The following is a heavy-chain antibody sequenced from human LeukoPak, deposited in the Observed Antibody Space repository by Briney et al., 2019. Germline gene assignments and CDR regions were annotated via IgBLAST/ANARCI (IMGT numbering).Heavy chain of an antibody. J-gene: IGHJ4*02. CDR3: ASGSHYGYSSGWLYY. CDR1: GASISSSSYY. V-gene: IGHV4-39*01. CDR2: IYYSGST. D-gene: IGHD6-19*01. Sequence: PSETLSLTCTVSGASISSSSYYWGWIRQPPGTGLEWLGSIYYSGSTSYSPSLKSRVTISVDTSKNQFSLKLSSVTAADTAVYYCASGSHYGYSSGWLYYWGQGTLVTVSS.